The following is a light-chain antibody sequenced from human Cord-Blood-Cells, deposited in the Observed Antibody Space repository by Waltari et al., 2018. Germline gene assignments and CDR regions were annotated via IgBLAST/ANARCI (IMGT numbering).Light chain of an antibody. CDR2: GKN. Sequence: SSELTQDTAVSVALGQTVRITCQGDSLRSYYASWYQQKPGQAPVLVIYGKNNRPSGIPDRFSGSSSGNTASLTITGAQAEDEADYYCNSRDSRVFGGGTKLTVL. CDR1: SLRSYY. CDR3: NSRDSRV. V-gene: IGLV3-19*01. J-gene: IGLJ2*01.